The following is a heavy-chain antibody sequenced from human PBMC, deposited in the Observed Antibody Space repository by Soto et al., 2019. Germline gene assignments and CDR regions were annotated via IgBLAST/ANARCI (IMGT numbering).Heavy chain of an antibody. D-gene: IGHD3-22*01. J-gene: IGHJ4*02. CDR3: ARGRSSGYYYFDY. V-gene: IGHV3-13*04. CDR2: ISTAGDT. Sequence: GGSLRLSCAASGFPFSSYDMHWVRQATGKGLEWVSTISTAGDTYYPDSVKGQFTISRENAKNSLYLQMNSLRAGDTAVFYCARGRSSGYYYFDYWGLGTLVTVSS. CDR1: GFPFSSYD.